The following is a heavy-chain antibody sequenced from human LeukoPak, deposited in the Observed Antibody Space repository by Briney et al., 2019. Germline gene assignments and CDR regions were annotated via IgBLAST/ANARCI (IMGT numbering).Heavy chain of an antibody. CDR2: ISYGGTKK. CDR3: ARDAYKGLYYFDS. Sequence: PGGSLRLSCAAPGYTFSSYHMHWVRQAPGKGLEWVAAISYGGTKKNYAESLQGRVTISRDNAKNTLSLQMEPLRPEDTAVYYCARDAYKGLYYFDSWGPGTLVTVSS. V-gene: IGHV3-30*03. D-gene: IGHD5-24*01. CDR1: GYTFSSYH. J-gene: IGHJ4*02.